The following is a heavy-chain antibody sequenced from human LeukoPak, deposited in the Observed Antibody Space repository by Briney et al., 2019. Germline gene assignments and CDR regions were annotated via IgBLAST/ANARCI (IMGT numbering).Heavy chain of an antibody. J-gene: IGHJ5*02. CDR3: ARNVSMARGVTRLNWFDP. CDR1: GGSMSSSNYY. CDR2: IYYSGST. V-gene: IGHV4-39*01. D-gene: IGHD3-10*01. Sequence: SETLSLTCTVAGGSMSSSNYYWGWIRQPPGKGLEWIGSIYYSGSTHYNPSLKSRVTISVDTSKKQFFLKLSSVTAADTAVYYCARNVSMARGVTRLNWFDPWGQGTLVTVSS.